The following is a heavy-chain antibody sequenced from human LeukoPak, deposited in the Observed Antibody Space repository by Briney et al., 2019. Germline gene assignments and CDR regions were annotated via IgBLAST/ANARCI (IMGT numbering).Heavy chain of an antibody. Sequence: PGRSLRLSCAASGFTFSSNGIHWVRQAPGKGLEWVAVISYDGSNKYYADSVKGRFTISRDNSKNTLYLQMNSLRVEDTAVYYCAKDRSGLTYYFDYWGQGTLVTVSA. D-gene: IGHD6-19*01. J-gene: IGHJ4*02. CDR3: AKDRSGLTYYFDY. CDR2: ISYDGSNK. CDR1: GFTFSSNG. V-gene: IGHV3-30*18.